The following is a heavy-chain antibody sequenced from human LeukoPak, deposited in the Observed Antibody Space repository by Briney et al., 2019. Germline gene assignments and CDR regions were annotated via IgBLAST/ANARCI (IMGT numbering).Heavy chain of an antibody. D-gene: IGHD3-22*01. CDR3: AKVSMIVVAADAFDI. J-gene: IGHJ3*02. V-gene: IGHV3-30*02. CDR1: GFTFSSYG. Sequence: PGGSLRLSCAASGFTFSSYGMHWVRQAPGKGLEWVAFIRYDGSNKYYADSVKGRFTISRDNSKNTLYLQMNSLRAEDTAVYYCAKVSMIVVAADAFDIWAKGQWSPSLQ. CDR2: IRYDGSNK.